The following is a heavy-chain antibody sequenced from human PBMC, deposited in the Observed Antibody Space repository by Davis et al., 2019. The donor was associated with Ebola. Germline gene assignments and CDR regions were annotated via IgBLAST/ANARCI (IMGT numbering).Heavy chain of an antibody. D-gene: IGHD2-15*01. CDR3: ARVVCSGGSCYSDY. Sequence: PGGSLRLSCAASGFTFSSYGMHWVRQAPGKGLEWVAVIWYDGSNKYYADSVKGRFTISRDNSKNTLYLQMNSLRAEDTAVYYCARVVCSGGSCYSDYWGQGTLVTVSS. J-gene: IGHJ4*02. CDR2: IWYDGSNK. V-gene: IGHV3-33*01. CDR1: GFTFSSYG.